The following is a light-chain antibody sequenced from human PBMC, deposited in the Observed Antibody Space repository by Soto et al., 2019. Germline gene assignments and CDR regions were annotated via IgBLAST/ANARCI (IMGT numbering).Light chain of an antibody. V-gene: IGKV3-15*01. Sequence: EIVMTQSPATLSVSPGERAILSCRASKSINNNLAWYQQKPGQAPRLLIYGASTRATGVPARFSGSGAGTEFTLSISSLQSEDFAIYYCQQYNNWPPPTFGEGTKVEIK. CDR2: GAS. CDR3: QQYNNWPPPT. CDR1: KSINNN. J-gene: IGKJ4*01.